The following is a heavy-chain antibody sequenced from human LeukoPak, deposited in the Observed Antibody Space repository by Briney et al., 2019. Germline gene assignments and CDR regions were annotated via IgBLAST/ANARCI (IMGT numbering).Heavy chain of an antibody. D-gene: IGHD6-13*01. CDR3: ARRIAAAHDY. CDR1: GGTFRSYA. J-gene: IGHJ4*02. V-gene: IGHV1-69*06. CDR2: IIPIFGTA. Sequence: GSSVKVSCKSSGGTFRSYAISWVRQAPGQGLEWMGGIIPIFGTANYAQKFQGRVTITADKSTSTAYMELSSLRSEDTAVYYCARRIAAAHDYWGQGTLVTVSS.